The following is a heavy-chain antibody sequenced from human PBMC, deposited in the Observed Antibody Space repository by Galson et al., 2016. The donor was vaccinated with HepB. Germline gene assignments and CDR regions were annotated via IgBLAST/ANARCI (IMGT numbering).Heavy chain of an antibody. J-gene: IGHJ3*02. V-gene: IGHV3-53*01. CDR3: TRDLPTVRAFDI. Sequence: SLRLSCAASGFTVSGDYMSWVRQAPGWGLEWLSLIYTDDSTYYADSVNGRFTISRDNSKNIVYLQMNSLRADDTAIYYCTRDLPTVRAFDIWGQGTMVTVSS. CDR2: IYTDDST. CDR1: GFTVSGDY. D-gene: IGHD3-10*01.